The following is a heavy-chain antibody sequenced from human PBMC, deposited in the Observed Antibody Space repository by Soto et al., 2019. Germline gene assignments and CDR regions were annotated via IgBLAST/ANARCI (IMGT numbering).Heavy chain of an antibody. Sequence: GGSLRLSCAASGFTFSSYAMSWVRQAPGKGLEWVSAISGSGGSTYYADSVKGRFTISRDNSKNTLYLQMNSLRAEDTAVYYCAKPSSPYCSSTSCYQDPFDYWGQGTLVTV. CDR2: ISGSGGST. J-gene: IGHJ4*02. D-gene: IGHD2-2*01. CDR1: GFTFSSYA. V-gene: IGHV3-23*01. CDR3: AKPSSPYCSSTSCYQDPFDY.